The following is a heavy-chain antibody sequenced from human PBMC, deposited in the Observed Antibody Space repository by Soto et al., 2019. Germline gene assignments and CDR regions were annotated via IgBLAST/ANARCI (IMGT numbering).Heavy chain of an antibody. Sequence: SLRLSCAASGFTFSSYGMHWVRQAPGKGLEWVAVISYDGSNKYYADSVKGRFTISRDNSKNTLYLQMNSLRAEDTAVYYCAKGGHIVVVTPFDYWGQGTLVTVSS. CDR1: GFTFSSYG. V-gene: IGHV3-30*18. CDR2: ISYDGSNK. CDR3: AKGGHIVVVTPFDY. J-gene: IGHJ4*02. D-gene: IGHD2-21*02.